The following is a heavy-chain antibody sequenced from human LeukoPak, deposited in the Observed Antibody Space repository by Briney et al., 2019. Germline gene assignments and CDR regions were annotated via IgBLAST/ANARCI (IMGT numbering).Heavy chain of an antibody. V-gene: IGHV3-23*01. D-gene: IGHD2-2*01. Sequence: PGGSLRLSCAASGFTFSSYAMSWVRQAPGKGLEWVSVVSGSGGTTYYAGSVKGRFTISRDNSRNTLYLQMNSLRGEDTAVYYCAKGGSTTSYGAIDYWGQGTLVTVSS. CDR2: VSGSGGTT. J-gene: IGHJ4*02. CDR3: AKGGSTTSYGAIDY. CDR1: GFTFSSYA.